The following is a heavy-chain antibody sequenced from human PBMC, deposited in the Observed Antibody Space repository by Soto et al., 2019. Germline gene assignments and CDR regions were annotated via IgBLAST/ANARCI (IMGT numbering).Heavy chain of an antibody. CDR1: GFTFSSYA. J-gene: IGHJ1*01. Sequence: GGSLRLSCAASGFTFSSYAMSWVRQAPGKGLECVSAISGSGGSTYYADSVKGRFTISRDNSKNTLYLQMNSLRAEDTAVYYCSKEGGYCSGGSCYYGAEYFQHWGQGTLVTVSS. CDR3: SKEGGYCSGGSCYYGAEYFQH. V-gene: IGHV3-23*01. D-gene: IGHD2-15*01. CDR2: ISGSGGST.